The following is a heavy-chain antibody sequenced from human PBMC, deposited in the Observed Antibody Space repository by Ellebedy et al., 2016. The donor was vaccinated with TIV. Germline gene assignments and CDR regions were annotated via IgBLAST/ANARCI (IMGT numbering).Heavy chain of an antibody. V-gene: IGHV4-59*08. CDR2: IYYIGNT. CDR3: ARITPGALGYGIDV. J-gene: IGHJ6*02. D-gene: IGHD1-14*01. CDR1: GCSINSYY. Sequence: MPSETLSLTCTVSGCSINSYYWSWIRQPPGKGLEWIGNIYYIGNTNYNPSLKSRVTISVDTSKNQFSLKLSSVTAADTAVYYCARITPGALGYGIDVWGQGTTVTVSS.